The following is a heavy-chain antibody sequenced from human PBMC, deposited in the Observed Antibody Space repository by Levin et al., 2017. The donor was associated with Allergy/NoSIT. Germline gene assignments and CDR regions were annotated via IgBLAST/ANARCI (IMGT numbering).Heavy chain of an antibody. CDR2: MIPSSGAT. Sequence: ASVKVSCKASGYRFSSYYIIWLRQATGQGLEWMGWMIPSSGATGFAQKFQGRVAMTRNTSISTAYMELSSLRSEDTAVYYCARSYYGSGSYPFGLDVWGQGTTVTVSS. CDR1: GYRFSSYY. V-gene: IGHV1-8*01. CDR3: ARSYYGSGSYPFGLDV. J-gene: IGHJ6*02. D-gene: IGHD3-10*01.